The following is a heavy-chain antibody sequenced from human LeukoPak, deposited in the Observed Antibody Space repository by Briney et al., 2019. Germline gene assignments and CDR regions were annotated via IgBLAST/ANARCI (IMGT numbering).Heavy chain of an antibody. J-gene: IGHJ4*02. D-gene: IGHD3-3*01. V-gene: IGHV1-69*05. CDR2: IIPMMETA. CDR1: GGTFGSDA. CDR3: ASGIDEWLMRY. Sequence: SVKVSCKTSGGTFGSDAISWVRKAPGQGLEWMGGIIPMMETADYAERFKDRVTITTDESTSTAYMGLSSLGSEDTAVYYCASGIDEWLMRYWGQGTLVTVSS.